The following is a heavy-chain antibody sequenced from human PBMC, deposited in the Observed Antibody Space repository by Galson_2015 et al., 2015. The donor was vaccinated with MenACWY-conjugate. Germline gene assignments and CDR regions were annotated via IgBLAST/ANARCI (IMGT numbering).Heavy chain of an antibody. CDR3: ARGSAAATNGNSFDI. D-gene: IGHD2-2*01. CDR2: GGSEK. J-gene: IGHJ3*02. V-gene: IGHV3-7*01. Sequence: GGSEKYYVDSVKGRFSISRDNAKNSLYLQMSSLRAEDTAVYFCARGSAAATNGNSFDIWGLGTMLTVSS.